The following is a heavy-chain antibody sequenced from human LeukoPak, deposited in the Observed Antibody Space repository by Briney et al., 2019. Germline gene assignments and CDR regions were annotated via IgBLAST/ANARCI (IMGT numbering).Heavy chain of an antibody. Sequence: GGSLRLSCAASGFTLSSYTMNWVRQAPGKGLEWVSSISSSSSYIYYADSVKGRFTISRDNAKNSQYLQMNSLRAEDTAVYYCARDVGDGYNPGFYYFDYRGQGTLVTVSS. CDR1: GFTLSSYT. D-gene: IGHD2-21*01. CDR2: ISSSSSYI. J-gene: IGHJ4*02. V-gene: IGHV3-21*01. CDR3: ARDVGDGYNPGFYYFDY.